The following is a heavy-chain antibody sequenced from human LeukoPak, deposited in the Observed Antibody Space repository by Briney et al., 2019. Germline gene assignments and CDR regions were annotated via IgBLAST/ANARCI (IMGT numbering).Heavy chain of an antibody. CDR1: GFTFSDYY. CDR3: ARGPGSGTGGMDV. CDR2: ISSGGSTI. Sequence: NTGGSLRLSCAASGFTFSDYYMNWIRQAPGKGLECVSYISSGGSTIHYADSVKGRFTISRDNTNNLLYLQMNSLRTEDTAMYYCARGPGSGTGGMDVWGQGTTVTVSS. J-gene: IGHJ6*02. D-gene: IGHD3-10*01. V-gene: IGHV3-11*04.